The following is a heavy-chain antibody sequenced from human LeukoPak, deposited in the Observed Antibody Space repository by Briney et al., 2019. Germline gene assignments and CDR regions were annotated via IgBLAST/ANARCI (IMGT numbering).Heavy chain of an antibody. CDR3: ARYILTGYYPNDAFDI. V-gene: IGHV3-21*01. Sequence: PGGSLRLSCAASGFTFSSYSMNWVRQAPGKGLEWVSSISSSSSYIYYADSVKGRFTISRDNAKNSLYLQMNSLRAEDTAVYYCARYILTGYYPNDAFDIWGQGTMVTVSS. D-gene: IGHD3-9*01. CDR2: ISSSSSYI. CDR1: GFTFSSYS. J-gene: IGHJ3*02.